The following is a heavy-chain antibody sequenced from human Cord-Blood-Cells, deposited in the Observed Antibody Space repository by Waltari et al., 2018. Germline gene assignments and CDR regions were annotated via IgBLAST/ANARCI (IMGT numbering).Heavy chain of an antibody. J-gene: IGHJ3*02. CDR1: GFPFSSYW. D-gene: IGHD1-26*01. Sequence: EVQLVESGGGLVQPGGSLRLSCAASGFPFSSYWMSWVRQAPGKGLEWVANRKQDGSEKYYVDSVKGRFTISRDNAKNSLYLQMNSLRAEDTAVYYCARRSFLAGAFDIWGQGTMVTVSS. V-gene: IGHV3-7*01. CDR2: RKQDGSEK. CDR3: ARRSFLAGAFDI.